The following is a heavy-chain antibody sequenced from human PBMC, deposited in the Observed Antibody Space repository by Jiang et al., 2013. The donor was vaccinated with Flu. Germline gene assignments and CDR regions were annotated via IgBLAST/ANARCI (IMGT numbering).Heavy chain of an antibody. Sequence: PGLVKPSETLSLTCAVSGGSVTSHYWNWIRQSPGKGLEWIGFMYYTGQSDYNPSLKGRVTISLDTSKNQFSLKLNSMTAADTAIYYCARRDTARVSGFDYWGQ. CDR1: GGSVTSHY. J-gene: IGHJ4*02. CDR2: MYYTGQS. V-gene: IGHV4-59*02. D-gene: IGHD5-18*01. CDR3: ARRDTARVSGFDY.